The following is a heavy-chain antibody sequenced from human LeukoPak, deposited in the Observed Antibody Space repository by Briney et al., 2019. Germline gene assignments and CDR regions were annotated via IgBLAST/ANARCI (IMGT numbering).Heavy chain of an antibody. CDR3: ARLMVRGDNWFDP. V-gene: IGHV1-18*01. Sequence: ASVKVSCQASGYTFTSYGISWVRQAPGQGLDWMGWISDYNGNTNYAQKLQGRVTMTTDTSTSTAYMELRSLRSDDTAVYYCARLMVRGDNWFDPWGQGTLVTVSS. J-gene: IGHJ5*02. D-gene: IGHD3-10*01. CDR2: ISDYNGNT. CDR1: GYTFTSYG.